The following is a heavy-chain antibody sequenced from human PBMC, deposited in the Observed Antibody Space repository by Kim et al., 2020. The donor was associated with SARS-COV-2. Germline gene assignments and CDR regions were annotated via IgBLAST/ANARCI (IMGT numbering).Heavy chain of an antibody. CDR2: IFYSGST. D-gene: IGHD4-17*01. CDR3: ARTKNDYGDYASPDAFDV. J-gene: IGHJ3*01. V-gene: IGHV4-39*01. Sequence: SETLSLTCTVSGGSISSSNYYWGWIRQPPGKGLEWIGSIFYSGSTYYNPSLKSRVTISVHTSKNQFSLKLSSVTAADTAMFYCARTKNDYGDYASPDAFDVWGQGTMVTVSS. CDR1: GGSISSSNYY.